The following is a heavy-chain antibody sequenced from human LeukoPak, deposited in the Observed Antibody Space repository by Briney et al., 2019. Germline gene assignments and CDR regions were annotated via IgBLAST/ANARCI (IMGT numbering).Heavy chain of an antibody. CDR3: ARDSGSSGYKGGGVNDY. CDR1: GGSISSYY. J-gene: IGHJ4*02. D-gene: IGHD6-19*01. Sequence: SETLSLTCTVSGGSISSYYWSWIRQPAGKGLEWIGRINTSGGTNYNPSLKSRVTMSLDTSKDQFSLKLSSVTAADTAVYYCARDSGSSGYKGGGVNDYWGQGTLVTVSS. V-gene: IGHV4-4*07. CDR2: INTSGGT.